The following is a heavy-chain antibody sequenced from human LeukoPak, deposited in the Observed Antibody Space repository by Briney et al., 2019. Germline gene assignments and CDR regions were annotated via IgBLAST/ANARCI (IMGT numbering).Heavy chain of an antibody. CDR2: IYYSGST. CDR3: AREGSGYDSGYYYYYMDV. CDR1: GGSISSYY. V-gene: IGHV4-59*01. D-gene: IGHD5-12*01. Sequence: SETLSLTCTVSGGSISSYYWSWIRQPPGKGLEWIGYIYYSGSTNYNPSLKSRVTISVDTSKNQFSLKLSSVTAADTAVYYCAREGSGYDSGYYYYYMDVWGKGTTVTVSS. J-gene: IGHJ6*03.